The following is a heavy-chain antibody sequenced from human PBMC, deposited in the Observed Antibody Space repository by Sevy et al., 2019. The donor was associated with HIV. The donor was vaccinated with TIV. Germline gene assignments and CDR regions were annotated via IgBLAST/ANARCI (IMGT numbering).Heavy chain of an antibody. CDR3: ARASHMITFGGVIVIDGIDY. V-gene: IGHV3-30*09. CDR2: ISYDGSNK. J-gene: IGHJ4*02. D-gene: IGHD3-16*02. CDR1: GLTFSNYD. Sequence: GGSLRLSCAASGLTFSNYDIHWVRQAPGKGLEWVADISYDGSNKDYADSVKGRFAISRDNSKNTLYLQMNSLRVEDTAVYYCARASHMITFGGVIVIDGIDYWGQGTLVTVSS.